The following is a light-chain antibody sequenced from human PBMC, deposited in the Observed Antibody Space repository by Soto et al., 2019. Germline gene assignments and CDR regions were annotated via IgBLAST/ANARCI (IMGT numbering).Light chain of an antibody. CDR1: QSVSSY. V-gene: IGKV3-11*01. CDR2: DAS. CDR3: QQRSNWRELT. Sequence: EIVLTQSPATLSLSPGERATLSCRASQSVSSYLAWYQQKPGQARRLLIYDASNRATGIPARFSGSGSGTDFTLTISSLEPEDFAVYYCQQRSNWRELTFGGGTKVEIK. J-gene: IGKJ4*01.